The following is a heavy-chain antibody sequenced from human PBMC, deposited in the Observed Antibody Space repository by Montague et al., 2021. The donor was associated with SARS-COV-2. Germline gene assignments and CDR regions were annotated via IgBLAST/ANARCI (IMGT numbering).Heavy chain of an antibody. J-gene: IGHJ4*02. Sequence: QSGAEVKKPGESLRISCKGSGYSFTTYWINWVRQMPGKGPEWMGXIDPSDSNTNYSPSFQGHVTISVDRSISTAYLQWRSLKASDTAMYYCATPDYWGQGTLVTVSS. CDR1: GYSFTTYW. CDR3: ATPDY. CDR2: IDPSDSNT. V-gene: IGHV5-10-1*01.